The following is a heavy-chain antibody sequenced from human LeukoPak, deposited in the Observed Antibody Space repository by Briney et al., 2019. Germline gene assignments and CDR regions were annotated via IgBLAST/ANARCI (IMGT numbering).Heavy chain of an antibody. Sequence: PSETLSLTCTVSGGSISSGGYYWSWIRQPPGKGLEWIAYIYYSGSTYCNPSLKSRVTISLDTSKNQFSLKLSSVTAADTAVYYCARAPVYSGTFFDYWGQGTLVTVSS. J-gene: IGHJ4*02. CDR3: ARAPVYSGTFFDY. CDR1: GGSISSGGYY. V-gene: IGHV4-30-4*01. D-gene: IGHD1-26*01. CDR2: IYYSGST.